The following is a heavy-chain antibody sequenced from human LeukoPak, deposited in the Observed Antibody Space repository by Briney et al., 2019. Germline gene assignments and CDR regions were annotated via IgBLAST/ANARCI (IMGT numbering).Heavy chain of an antibody. J-gene: IGHJ4*02. CDR3: ARERTSYYDILTGYYKGYYFDY. D-gene: IGHD3-9*01. CDR1: GYTFTSYY. Sequence: ASVKVSCKASGYTFTSYYMHWVRQAPGQGREWMGIINPSGGSTSYAQKFQGRVTMTRDMSTSTVYMELSSLRSEDTAVYYCARERTSYYDILTGYYKGYYFDYWGQGTLVTVSS. CDR2: INPSGGST. V-gene: IGHV1-46*01.